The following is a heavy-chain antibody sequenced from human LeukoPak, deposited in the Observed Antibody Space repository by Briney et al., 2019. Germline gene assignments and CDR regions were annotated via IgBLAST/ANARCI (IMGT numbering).Heavy chain of an antibody. J-gene: IGHJ5*02. Sequence: SETLSLTCTVSGGSISSYYWSWIRQPAGKGLEWIRRIYTSGSTNYNPSLKSRVTMSVDTSKNQFSLKLSSVTAADTAVYYCARDLRVSSWFDPWGQGTLVTVSS. CDR1: GGSISSYY. CDR3: ARDLRVSSWFDP. D-gene: IGHD2-2*01. CDR2: IYTSGST. V-gene: IGHV4-4*07.